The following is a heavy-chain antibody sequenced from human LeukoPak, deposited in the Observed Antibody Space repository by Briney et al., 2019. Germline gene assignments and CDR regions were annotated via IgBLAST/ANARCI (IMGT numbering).Heavy chain of an antibody. Sequence: ASVKVSCKASGYTFTSYGISWVRQAPGQGLEWMGWISAYNGNTNYAQKLQGRVTMTTDTSTSTAYMELRSLSSDDTALYYCARDVVVTAILGYWGQGTLVTVSS. J-gene: IGHJ4*02. CDR2: ISAYNGNT. CDR3: ARDVVVTAILGY. CDR1: GYTFTSYG. D-gene: IGHD2-21*02. V-gene: IGHV1-18*01.